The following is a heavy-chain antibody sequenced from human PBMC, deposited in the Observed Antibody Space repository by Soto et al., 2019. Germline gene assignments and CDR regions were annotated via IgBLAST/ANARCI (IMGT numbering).Heavy chain of an antibody. Sequence: QLQLQESGPGLVKPSETLSLTCTVSGGSISSSSYYWGWIRQPPGKGLEWIGSIYYSGSTYYNPSLKRRVTISVDTSKKQFSLKLSSVTAADAAVYDCARLRCQYDCFDPWGQGTLVTVSS. CDR3: ARLRCQYDCFDP. CDR1: GGSISSSSYY. J-gene: IGHJ5*02. V-gene: IGHV4-39*01. CDR2: IYYSGST. D-gene: IGHD2-15*01.